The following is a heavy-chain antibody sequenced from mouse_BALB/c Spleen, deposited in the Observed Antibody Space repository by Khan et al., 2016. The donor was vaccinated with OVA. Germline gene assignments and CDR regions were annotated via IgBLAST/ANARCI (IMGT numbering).Heavy chain of an antibody. CDR1: AFDFSYYD. V-gene: IGHV5-12-1*01. D-gene: IGHD2-3*01. CDR2: ISSGGGGT. Sequence: EVELVESGGGLVRPGGSLKLSCAASAFDFSYYDMSWVRQTPERRLEWVAYISSGGGGTSYPDTVKGRFTISRDNAKNTLYLQMSSLKSEDTAIYYCAIGYYYFDYWGQGTTLTVSS. CDR3: AIGYYYFDY. J-gene: IGHJ2*01.